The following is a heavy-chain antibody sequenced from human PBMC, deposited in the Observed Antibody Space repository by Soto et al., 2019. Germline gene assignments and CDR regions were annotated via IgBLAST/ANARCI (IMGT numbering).Heavy chain of an antibody. CDR2: IYYSGST. V-gene: IGHV4-39*01. CDR1: GGSISSSSYY. D-gene: IGHD6-13*01. CDR3: ARHIRGGHQLAWLDGGNWFDP. Sequence: QLQLQESGPGLVKPSETLSLTCTVSGGSISSSSYYWGWIRQPPGKGLEWNGSIYYSGSTYYNPSLKSRVTISVDTSKNQFSLKLSSVTAADTAVYHCARHIRGGHQLAWLDGGNWFDPWGQGTLVTVSS. J-gene: IGHJ5*02.